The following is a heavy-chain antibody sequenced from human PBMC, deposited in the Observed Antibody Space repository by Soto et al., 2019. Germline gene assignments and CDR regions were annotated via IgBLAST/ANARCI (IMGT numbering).Heavy chain of an antibody. CDR1: GGCVSSYD. CDR2: IYYSVST. Sequence: XGSLELTCTVCGGCVSSYDWSWIRQPPGKGLEWIGYIYYSVSTNYNPSLNSRVTISVDTSKNQFCLKLSSVTAGDTAVYYCARGLDYGGRFLNYYYGMDVWAQPTTVTFS. CDR3: ARGLDYGGRFLNYYYGMDV. J-gene: IGHJ6*01. V-gene: IGHV4-59*02. D-gene: IGHD4-17*01.